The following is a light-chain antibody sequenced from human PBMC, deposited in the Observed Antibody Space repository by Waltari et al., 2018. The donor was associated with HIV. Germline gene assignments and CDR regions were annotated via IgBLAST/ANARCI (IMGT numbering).Light chain of an antibody. CDR1: STNLGCYNL. J-gene: IGLJ2*01. CDR3: CSYAGSSNVV. CDR2: EVN. V-gene: IGLV2-23*02. Sequence: QSALTQSASVSGSPGQSITISCTGTSTNLGCYNLVSWYQQHPGKAPKVIIYEVNKRPSGVSNRFSGSTSGSTASLTISGLQAEDEADYYCCSYAGSSNVVFGGGTKLTVL.